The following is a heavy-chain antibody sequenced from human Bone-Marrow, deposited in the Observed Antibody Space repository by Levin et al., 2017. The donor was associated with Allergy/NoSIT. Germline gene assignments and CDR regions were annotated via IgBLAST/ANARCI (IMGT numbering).Heavy chain of an antibody. D-gene: IGHD3-9*01. CDR2: IIPIFGTA. V-gene: IGHV1-69*01. CDR1: GGTFSSYA. Sequence: KISCKASGGTFSSYAISWVRQAPGQGLEWMGGIIPIFGTANYAQKFQGRVTITADESTSTAYMELSSLRSEDTAVYYCASLSYFDWLSYYYGMDGWGQGTTVTVSS. J-gene: IGHJ6*02. CDR3: ASLSYFDWLSYYYGMDG.